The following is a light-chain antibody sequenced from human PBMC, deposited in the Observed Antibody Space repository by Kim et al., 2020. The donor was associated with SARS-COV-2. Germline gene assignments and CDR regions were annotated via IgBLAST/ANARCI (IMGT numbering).Light chain of an antibody. CDR1: QYITTY. CDR2: DAS. CDR3: QQRANWPLT. V-gene: IGKV3-11*01. J-gene: IGKJ4*01. Sequence: LSPGERATLSCRASQYITTYLAWYQQKPGQAPRLLIYDASNRATGIPARFSGSGSGTDFTLTISGLEPEDFAVYYCQQRANWPLTFGGGTKVDIK.